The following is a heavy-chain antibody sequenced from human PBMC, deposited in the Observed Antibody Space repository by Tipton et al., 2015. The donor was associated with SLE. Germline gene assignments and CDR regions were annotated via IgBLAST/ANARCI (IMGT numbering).Heavy chain of an antibody. CDR1: GVSSISYY. CDR2: VSICGYT. D-gene: IGHD5-24*01. Sequence: TLSLTCTVSGVSSISYYWSWIRQPAGKGLEWIGRVSICGYTNYNPSLKSRVTMSLDTSKNQLSLELTSVTAADTAVYYCAREALYLSTIPDAFHFWGQGTSVTVSS. J-gene: IGHJ3*01. CDR3: AREALYLSTIPDAFHF. V-gene: IGHV4-4*07.